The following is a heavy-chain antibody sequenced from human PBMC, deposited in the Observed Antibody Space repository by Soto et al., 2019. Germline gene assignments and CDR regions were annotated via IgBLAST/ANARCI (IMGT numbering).Heavy chain of an antibody. CDR2: VIPIFGTT. D-gene: IGHD3-22*01. V-gene: IGHV1-69*01. CDR1: GGTFRNYA. Sequence: QVQLVQSGAEVKKPGSSVKVSCKASGGTFRNYAFSWVRQAPGQGLEWMGEVIPIFGTTPYAQKFQGRVTITADESTNTAYMELSSLRSEDTAIYYCARGGSGYTWFNEFWGQGTLVTVSS. CDR3: ARGGSGYTWFNEF. J-gene: IGHJ4*02.